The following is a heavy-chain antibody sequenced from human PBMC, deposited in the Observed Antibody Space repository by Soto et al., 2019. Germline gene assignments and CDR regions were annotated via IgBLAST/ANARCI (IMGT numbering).Heavy chain of an antibody. CDR1: GFTFSSYW. J-gene: IGHJ3*02. Sequence: EVQLVESGGGLVQPGGSLRLSCAASGFTFSSYWMHWVRQAPGKGLLWVSRVSTDGSGTSYADSVKGRFTISRDNAKNTLYLQVNSLRAEDTAVYYCARTSYGSGTYGAFDIWGQGTVVTVSS. V-gene: IGHV3-74*01. CDR3: ARTSYGSGTYGAFDI. D-gene: IGHD3-10*01. CDR2: VSTDGSGT.